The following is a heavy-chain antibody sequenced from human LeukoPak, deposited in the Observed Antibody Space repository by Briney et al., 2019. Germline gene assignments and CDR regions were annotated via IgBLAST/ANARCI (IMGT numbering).Heavy chain of an antibody. Sequence: GGSLRLSCAASGFTVSSNYMSWVRQAPGKGLDWVSMIYSGGSTNYADSVKGRFTISRDSSKNTLYLQMNSLRAEDTADYYCVTRLAWGQGTLVTVSS. CDR3: VTRLA. V-gene: IGHV3-53*01. CDR1: GFTVSSNY. CDR2: IYSGGST. D-gene: IGHD3-16*01. J-gene: IGHJ5*02.